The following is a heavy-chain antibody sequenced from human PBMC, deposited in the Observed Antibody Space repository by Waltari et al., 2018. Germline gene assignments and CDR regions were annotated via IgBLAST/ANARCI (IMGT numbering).Heavy chain of an antibody. CDR1: GYTFTGYY. Sequence: QVQLVQSGAEVKKPGASVKVSCKASGYTFTGYYMHWVREAPGQGLEWMGWINPNSGGTNYAQKFQGRVTMTRDTSISTAYMELSRLRSDDTAVYYCASFVGEYSSSWTRAGFSGFDYWGQGTLVTVSS. CDR2: INPNSGGT. J-gene: IGHJ4*02. D-gene: IGHD6-13*01. V-gene: IGHV1-2*02. CDR3: ASFVGEYSSSWTRAGFSGFDY.